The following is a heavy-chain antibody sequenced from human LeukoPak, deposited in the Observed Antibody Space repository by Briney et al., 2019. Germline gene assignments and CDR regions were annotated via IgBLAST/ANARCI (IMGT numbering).Heavy chain of an antibody. V-gene: IGHV1-3*04. CDR1: GYSFTNHA. J-gene: IGHJ4*02. D-gene: IGHD3-3*01. Sequence: ASVKVSCKGSGYSFTNHAVHWVRQAPGQRLDWMGWINTDNGQTRYSENFQGRVIITRDTFAATVYMELTSLRPEDTAIYYCARETGYYDFWSGYFDYWGQGTLVTVSS. CDR2: INTDNGQT. CDR3: ARETGYYDFWSGYFDY.